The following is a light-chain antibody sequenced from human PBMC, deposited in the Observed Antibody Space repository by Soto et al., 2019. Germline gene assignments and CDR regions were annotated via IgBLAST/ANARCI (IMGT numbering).Light chain of an antibody. V-gene: IGLV1-44*01. CDR3: ATWDDSLNGRV. J-gene: IGLJ1*01. Sequence: QSVVTQPPSASGTPGQRVTISCSGSSSNIGSNTVNWYQQLPGTAPKLFIYTNNQRPSGVPDRFSGSKSGTSASLAISGLQSEDEADYYCATWDDSLNGRVFGGGTKLTVL. CDR2: TNN. CDR1: SSNIGSNT.